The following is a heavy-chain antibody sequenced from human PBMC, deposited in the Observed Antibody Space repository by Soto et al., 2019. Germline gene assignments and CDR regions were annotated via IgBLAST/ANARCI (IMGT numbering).Heavy chain of an antibody. J-gene: IGHJ4*02. D-gene: IGHD3-10*01. CDR2: IYDSWSS. V-gene: IGHV4-59*08. CDR3: ARRMGRTVMGYFDD. Sequence: QVQLQEWGPGLVKPSETLSLTCTVSGGSISSYYWNWIRQPPGKALEWIGYIYDSWSSNYNPSLKSRVTISVNTSNNQYALKLSAVTAADTAVYYCARRMGRTVMGYFDDWGQGALVTVSS. CDR1: GGSISSYY.